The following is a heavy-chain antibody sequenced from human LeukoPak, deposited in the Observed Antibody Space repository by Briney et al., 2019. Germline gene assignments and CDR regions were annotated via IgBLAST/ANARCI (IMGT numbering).Heavy chain of an antibody. J-gene: IGHJ4*02. CDR2: INPNSGGT. V-gene: IGHV1-2*02. Sequence: GASVKVSCKASGYTFTGYYMHWVRQAPGQGLEWMGWINPNSGGTNYAQKFQGRVTMTRDTSISTAYMELSRLRSDDTAVYYCARAPTYHYDSSGYYYYWGQGTLVTVSS. CDR1: GYTFTGYY. D-gene: IGHD3-22*01. CDR3: ARAPTYHYDSSGYYYY.